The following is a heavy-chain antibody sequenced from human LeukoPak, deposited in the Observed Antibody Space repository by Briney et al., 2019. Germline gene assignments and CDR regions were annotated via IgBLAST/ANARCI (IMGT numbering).Heavy chain of an antibody. CDR3: ARDRIGVVTPFDY. CDR1: GFTVSGNY. CDR2: IYSGGST. D-gene: IGHD3-3*01. Sequence: PGGSLRLSCAASGFTVSGNYMRWVRQAPGKGLEWVSIIYSGGSTYYADSVKGRFTISRDNSKNTLYLQMNSLRAEDTAVYYCARDRIGVVTPFDYWGQGTLVTVSS. J-gene: IGHJ4*02. V-gene: IGHV3-53*01.